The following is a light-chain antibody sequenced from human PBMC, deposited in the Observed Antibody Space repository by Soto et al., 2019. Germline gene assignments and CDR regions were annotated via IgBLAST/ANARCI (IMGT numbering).Light chain of an antibody. CDR2: GAS. J-gene: IGKJ4*01. CDR1: ERLSSVY. CDR3: QQYSNSPLT. V-gene: IGKV3-20*01. Sequence: EIVLTQSPGTLSLSPGERATLSCRAIERLSSVYLAWYQQRPGQPPRLLIYGASTRATGIPDRFSGSGSGSGTDSTLTISRLEPEDFAVYYCQQYSNSPLTFGGGTKVDI.